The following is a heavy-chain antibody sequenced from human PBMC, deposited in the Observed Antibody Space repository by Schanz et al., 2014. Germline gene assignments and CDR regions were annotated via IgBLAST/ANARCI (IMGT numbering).Heavy chain of an antibody. CDR1: GFTFSSYA. CDR3: ARGKGGYYPFDY. J-gene: IGHJ4*02. CDR2: ISYDGNNK. D-gene: IGHD3-3*01. Sequence: QVQLVESGGGVVQPGRSLRLSCAASGFTFSSYAMHWVRQAPGKGLEWVALISYDGNNKYYADSVKGRFTISRDNSKNTLYLRMISLRAEDTAVYYCARGKGGYYPFDYWGQGTLVTVSS. V-gene: IGHV3-30*04.